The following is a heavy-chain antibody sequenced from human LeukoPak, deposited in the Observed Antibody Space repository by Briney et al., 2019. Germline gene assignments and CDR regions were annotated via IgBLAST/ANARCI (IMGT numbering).Heavy chain of an antibody. J-gene: IGHJ4*02. CDR1: GYTFTGYY. Sequence: ASVKFSCKASGYTFTGYYMHWVRQAPGQGLEWMGWINPNSGGTNYAQKFQGRVTMTRDTSISTAYMELSRLRSDDTAVYYCARPDSSGWVFDYWGQGTLVTVSS. V-gene: IGHV1-2*02. CDR3: ARPDSSGWVFDY. D-gene: IGHD3-22*01. CDR2: INPNSGGT.